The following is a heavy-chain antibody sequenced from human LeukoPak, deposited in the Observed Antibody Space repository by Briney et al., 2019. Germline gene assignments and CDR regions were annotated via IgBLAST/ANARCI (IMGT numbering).Heavy chain of an antibody. Sequence: GGSLRLSCAASGFTFSSYSMNWVRQAPGKGLEWVSSISSSSSYIYYADSVKGRFTISRDNAKNSLYLQMNSLRAEDTAVYYCASEIVRLRWPNFDYWGQGTLVTVSS. J-gene: IGHJ4*02. D-gene: IGHD4-17*01. CDR1: GFTFSSYS. V-gene: IGHV3-21*01. CDR3: ASEIVRLRWPNFDY. CDR2: ISSSSSYI.